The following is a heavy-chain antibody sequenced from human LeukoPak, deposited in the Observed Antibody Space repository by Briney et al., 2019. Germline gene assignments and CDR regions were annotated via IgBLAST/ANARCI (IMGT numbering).Heavy chain of an antibody. CDR1: GFTFSSYS. CDR3: ASNIAVAGKRHAFDI. D-gene: IGHD6-19*01. J-gene: IGHJ3*02. CDR2: ISSSSSYI. V-gene: IGHV3-21*01. Sequence: GGSLRLSCAASGFTFSSYSMNWVRQAPGKGLEWVSSISSSSSYIYYADSVKGRFTISRDNAKNSLYLQMNSLRAEDTAVYYCASNIAVAGKRHAFDIWGQGTVVTVSS.